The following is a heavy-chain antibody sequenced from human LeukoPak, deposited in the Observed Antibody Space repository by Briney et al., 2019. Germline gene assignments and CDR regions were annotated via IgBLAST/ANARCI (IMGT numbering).Heavy chain of an antibody. D-gene: IGHD6-13*01. V-gene: IGHV3-23*01. CDR1: GLTFRSYA. CDR3: ATSTSSRMRASDF. CDR2: ISGDGSST. J-gene: IGHJ4*02. Sequence: PGGSLRLSCAASGLTFRSYAMSWVRQAPGKGLEWVSAISGDGSSTYYADFVKGRFTISRDNSKNTLFLQMNSLRVEDTAAYYCATSTSSRMRASDFWGRGTLVTVSS.